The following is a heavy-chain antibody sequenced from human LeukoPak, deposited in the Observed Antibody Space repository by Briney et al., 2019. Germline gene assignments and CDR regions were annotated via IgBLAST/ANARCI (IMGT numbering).Heavy chain of an antibody. J-gene: IGHJ2*01. CDR2: IHHSGST. CDR3: ARGDSGYWYFDL. Sequence: SETLSLTCTVSNSSISSYYWNWIRQTPGKGLEWIGYIHHSGSTNYNPSLESRVTISLDTSKKQFFLRLSSVTAADTAVYYCARGDSGYWYFDLWGRGILVTVSS. V-gene: IGHV4-4*09. CDR1: NSSISSYY. D-gene: IGHD3-16*01.